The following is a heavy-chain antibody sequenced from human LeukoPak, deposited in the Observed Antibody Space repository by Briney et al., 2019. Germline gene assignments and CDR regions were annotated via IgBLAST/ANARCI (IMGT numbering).Heavy chain of an antibody. Sequence: ASETLSLTCTVSGGSISSYYWSWIRQPPGKGLEWIGYIYYSGSTNYNPSLKSRVTISVDTSKNQFSLKLSSVTAADTAVYYCARVGFVWFGELPNWFDPWGQGTLVTVSS. V-gene: IGHV4-59*01. J-gene: IGHJ5*02. CDR1: GGSISSYY. CDR2: IYYSGST. CDR3: ARVGFVWFGELPNWFDP. D-gene: IGHD3-10*01.